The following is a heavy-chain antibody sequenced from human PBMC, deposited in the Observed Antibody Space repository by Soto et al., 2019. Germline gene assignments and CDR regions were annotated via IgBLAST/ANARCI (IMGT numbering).Heavy chain of an antibody. V-gene: IGHV4-30-4*08. CDR1: GGSFSSGDYY. Sequence: QVQLQESGPGLVKPSQTLSLTCTVSGGSFSSGDYYYNWIRQPPGKGLEWIGYIYYSGRTYYNPSLKSRLTISVDTSKNQFSLKLSSVTAADTAVYYCARGDYYYVSSGHFFNAFDIWGQGRMVTVSS. D-gene: IGHD3-22*01. CDR3: ARGDYYYVSSGHFFNAFDI. CDR2: IYYSGRT. J-gene: IGHJ3*02.